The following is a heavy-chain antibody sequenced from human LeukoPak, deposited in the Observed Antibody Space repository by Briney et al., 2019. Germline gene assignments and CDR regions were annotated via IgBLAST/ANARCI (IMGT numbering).Heavy chain of an antibody. CDR2: INPNSGGT. J-gene: IGHJ4*02. CDR3: ARGRRAAGYFDY. D-gene: IGHD6-13*01. V-gene: IGHV1-2*02. CDR1: GYTFTGYY. Sequence: VASVKVSCKASGYTFTGYYMHWVRQAPGQGLEWMGWINPNSGGTNYARKFQGRVTMTRDTSISTAYMELSRLRSDDTAVYYCARGRRAAGYFDYWGQGTLVTVSS.